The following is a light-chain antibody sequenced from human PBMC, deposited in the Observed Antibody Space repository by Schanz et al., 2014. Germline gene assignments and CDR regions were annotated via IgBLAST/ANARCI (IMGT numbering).Light chain of an antibody. Sequence: EIVLTQSPATLSLSPGERATLSCRASQSVSSYLAWYQQKPGQAPRLLIYGASIRATGIPDRFSGSGSGTDFTLTIRRLEPEDFAVYYCQHFGDLFTFGGGTRLEIK. J-gene: IGKJ4*01. CDR1: QSVSSY. V-gene: IGKV3-20*01. CDR2: GAS. CDR3: QHFGDLFT.